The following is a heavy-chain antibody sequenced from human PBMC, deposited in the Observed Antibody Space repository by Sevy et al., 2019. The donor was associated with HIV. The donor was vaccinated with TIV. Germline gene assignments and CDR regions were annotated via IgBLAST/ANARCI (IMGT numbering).Heavy chain of an antibody. CDR1: GYSFTTYW. CDR3: TRVQRGISGSTAAFDI. J-gene: IGHJ3*02. D-gene: IGHD1-20*01. V-gene: IGHV5-51*01. Sequence: GESLKISCKASGYSFTTYWIAWVRQMPGKGLEWMGIINPSDSDARYSPSFQGQVTISVDGSISAAYLQWTSLKASDTAMYHCTRVQRGISGSTAAFDIWGQGTMVTVSS. CDR2: INPSDSDA.